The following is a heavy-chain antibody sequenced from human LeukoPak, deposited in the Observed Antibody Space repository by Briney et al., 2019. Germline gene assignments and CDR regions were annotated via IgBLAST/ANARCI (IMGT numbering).Heavy chain of an antibody. D-gene: IGHD6-19*01. J-gene: IGHJ5*02. CDR1: GGTFSSYA. CDR2: IIPILGIA. V-gene: IGHV1-69*04. CDR3: ASVLSGIAVAGPFDP. Sequence: ASVKVSCKASGGTFSSYAISWVRQAAGQGLEWMGRIIPILGIANYAQKFQGRVTITADKSTSTAYMELSSLRSEDTAVYYCASVLSGIAVAGPFDPWGQGTLVTVSS.